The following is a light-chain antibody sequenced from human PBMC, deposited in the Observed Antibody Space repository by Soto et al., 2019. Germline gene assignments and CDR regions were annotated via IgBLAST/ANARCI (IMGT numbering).Light chain of an antibody. CDR2: GAS. Sequence: EIVMTQSPATLSVSPGERATLSCRASQSVSINLAWYQQKPGQAPRLLIYGASTRATGFPARFSGSGSGTDFTLTINSLQSEDSAVYYCQQYYNWPLTFGGGTKVDI. V-gene: IGKV3-15*01. CDR1: QSVSIN. CDR3: QQYYNWPLT. J-gene: IGKJ4*01.